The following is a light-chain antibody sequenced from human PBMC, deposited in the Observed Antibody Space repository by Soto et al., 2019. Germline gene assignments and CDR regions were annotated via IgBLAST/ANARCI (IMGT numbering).Light chain of an antibody. CDR1: QSVRSNS. CDR3: QQYGSSVWT. J-gene: IGKJ1*01. V-gene: IGKV3-20*01. Sequence: EIVLTQSPGTLSLSPGDRATLSCRASQSVRSNSVAWYQQKPGQAPRLLIHGAFSRATGIPDRFSGRGSETDFTLTISSLEPEDVAVYYCQQYGSSVWTLGQGTKVEIK. CDR2: GAF.